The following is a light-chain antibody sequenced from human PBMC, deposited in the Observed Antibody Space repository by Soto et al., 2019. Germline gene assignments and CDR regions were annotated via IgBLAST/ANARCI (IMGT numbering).Light chain of an antibody. CDR3: QQDGGSRTYT. CDR2: GAS. Sequence: EIVLTQSPGTLSLSPGERATLSCRASQSVRSGYLDWYQQKPGQAPRLLIYGASSRATGIPDRFSGSGSGTDFTITISRLEPEDFAVYSGQQDGGSRTYTFGQGTKLEI. V-gene: IGKV3-20*01. CDR1: QSVRSGY. J-gene: IGKJ2*01.